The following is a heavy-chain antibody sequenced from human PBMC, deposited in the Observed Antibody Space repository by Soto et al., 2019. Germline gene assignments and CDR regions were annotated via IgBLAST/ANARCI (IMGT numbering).Heavy chain of an antibody. CDR1: GYTFTGYY. D-gene: IGHD3-3*01. V-gene: IGHV1-2*02. Sequence: ASVKVSCKASGYTFTGYYMHWVRQAPGQGLEWMGWINPNSGGTNYAQKFQGRVTMTRDTSISTAYMELSRLRSDDTAVYYCARAGGSVADFYYFDYWGQESRGGVCS. CDR2: INPNSGGT. CDR3: ARAGGSVADFYYFDY. J-gene: IGHJ4*01.